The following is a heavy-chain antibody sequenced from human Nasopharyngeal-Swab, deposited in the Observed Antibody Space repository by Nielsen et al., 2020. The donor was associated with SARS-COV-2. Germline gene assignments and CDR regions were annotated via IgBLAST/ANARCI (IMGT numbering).Heavy chain of an antibody. Sequence: GGSLRLSCKDSGYSFDRYWIGWVRQMPGKGLEWMGIIYPGDSDVRYSPSFQGPVTISADKSINTAYIQWSSLKASDTAIYYCARRVSSSGFDAFDIWGQGTLVTVSS. V-gene: IGHV5-51*01. CDR1: GYSFDRYW. J-gene: IGHJ3*02. CDR2: IYPGDSDV. CDR3: ARRVSSSGFDAFDI. D-gene: IGHD3-22*01.